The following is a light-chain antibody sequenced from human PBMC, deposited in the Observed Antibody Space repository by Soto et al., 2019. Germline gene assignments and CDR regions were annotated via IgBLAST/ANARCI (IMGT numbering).Light chain of an antibody. J-gene: IGKJ4*01. CDR1: QSVSSK. V-gene: IGKV3-15*01. CDR3: QEYNNWHPIT. Sequence: EIVLTQSPGTLSLSPGERSTLSCRASQSVSSKLAWYQQKPGQAPRLXXYGASIRATGIPARFSGSGSGTEFTLTISSLQSEDLGVYYCQEYNNWHPITFGGGTKVDIK. CDR2: GAS.